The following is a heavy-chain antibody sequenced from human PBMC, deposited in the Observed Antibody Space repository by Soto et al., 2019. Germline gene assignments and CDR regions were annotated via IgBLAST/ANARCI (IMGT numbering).Heavy chain of an antibody. CDR1: GFTFSSYA. CDR3: ARGDYYDTSGPFSDAFDI. D-gene: IGHD3-22*01. CDR2: ISGSGGST. J-gene: IGHJ3*02. Sequence: PGGSLRLSCAASGFTFSSYAMSWVRQAPGKGLEWVSAISGSGGSTYYADSVKGRFTISRDNAKNSLYLQMNSLRVEDTALYYCARGDYYDTSGPFSDAFDIWGQGTMVTVSS. V-gene: IGHV3-23*01.